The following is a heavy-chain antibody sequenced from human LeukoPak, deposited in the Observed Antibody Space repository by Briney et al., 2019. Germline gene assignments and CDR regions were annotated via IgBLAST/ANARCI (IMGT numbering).Heavy chain of an antibody. CDR2: IYTSEST. V-gene: IGHV4-59*10. J-gene: IGHJ2*01. D-gene: IGHD3-10*01. CDR3: ASYAGFGEYWYFDL. Sequence: KGXXXIWRIYTSESTHYNPSLKSRVPMSVDTSKNQFSLKLSSVTAADTAVYYCASYAGFGEYWYFDLWGRGTLVTVSS.